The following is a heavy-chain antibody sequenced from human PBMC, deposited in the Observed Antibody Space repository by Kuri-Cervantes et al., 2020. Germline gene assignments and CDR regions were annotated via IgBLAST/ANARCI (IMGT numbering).Heavy chain of an antibody. CDR3: ARVSQRITMINPPDWCDP. V-gene: IGHV1-69*13. D-gene: IGHD3-22*01. CDR2: IIPIFGTA. Sequence: SVKVSCKASGGTFSSYASSWVRQAPGQGLEWMGGIIPIFGTANYAQKFQSRVTITADESTSTAYMELSSLRSEDTAVYYCARVSQRITMINPPDWCDPWGQGTLVTVSS. J-gene: IGHJ5*02. CDR1: GGTFSSYA.